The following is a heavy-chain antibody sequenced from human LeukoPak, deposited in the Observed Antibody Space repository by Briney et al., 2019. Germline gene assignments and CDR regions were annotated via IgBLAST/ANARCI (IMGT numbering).Heavy chain of an antibody. CDR2: IYYSGSI. D-gene: IGHD3-22*01. V-gene: IGHV4-59*01. CDR1: GGSFSGYY. CDR3: ARENPSGYYNRPIDY. J-gene: IGHJ4*02. Sequence: PSETLSLTCAVYGGSFSGYYWSWIRQPPGKRLEWIGDIYYSGSIKYNPSLKSRVTMSVDASKNQFSLKLSSVTAADTAIYYCARENPSGYYNRPIDYWGQGTLVTVSS.